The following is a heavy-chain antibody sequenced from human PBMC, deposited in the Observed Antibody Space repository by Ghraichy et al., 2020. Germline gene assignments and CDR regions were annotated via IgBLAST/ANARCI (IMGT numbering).Heavy chain of an antibody. CDR1: GSTFSSYA. J-gene: IGHJ3*02. D-gene: IGHD2-21*02. CDR3: AKGGLRGGAFDI. Sequence: GGSLRLSCAASGSTFSSYAMTWVRQAPGKGLEWVSSISDSGGYTNYADSVKGRFTSSRDNSKNTLYLQMNSLRAEDTAVYYCAKGGLRGGAFDIWGQGTMVTVSS. CDR2: ISDSGGYT. V-gene: IGHV3-23*01.